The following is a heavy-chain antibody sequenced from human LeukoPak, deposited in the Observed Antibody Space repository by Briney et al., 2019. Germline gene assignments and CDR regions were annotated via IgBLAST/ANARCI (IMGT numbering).Heavy chain of an antibody. Sequence: ASVKVSCKASGYTFTGYYMHWVRQAPGQGLEWMGWINPNSGGTNYAQKFQGRVTMSRDTSISTAYMELSRLRSDDTAVYYCATAGYSSSWYDYWGQGTLVTVSS. V-gene: IGHV1-2*02. D-gene: IGHD6-13*01. CDR1: GYTFTGYY. CDR3: ATAGYSSSWYDY. CDR2: INPNSGGT. J-gene: IGHJ4*02.